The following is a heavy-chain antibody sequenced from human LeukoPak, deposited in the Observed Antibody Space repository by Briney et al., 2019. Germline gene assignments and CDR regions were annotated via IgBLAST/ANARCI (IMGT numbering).Heavy chain of an antibody. D-gene: IGHD2-2*01. J-gene: IGHJ4*02. CDR2: ISGSGGST. CDR1: GFTFSSYA. Sequence: GGSLRLSCAASGFTFSSYAMSWVRQAPGKVLEWVSAISGSGGSTYYADSVKGRFTISRDNSKNTLYLQMNSLRAEDTAVYYCAKDRGYCSSTSCYATWVLDYWGQGTLVTVSS. CDR3: AKDRGYCSSTSCYATWVLDY. V-gene: IGHV3-23*01.